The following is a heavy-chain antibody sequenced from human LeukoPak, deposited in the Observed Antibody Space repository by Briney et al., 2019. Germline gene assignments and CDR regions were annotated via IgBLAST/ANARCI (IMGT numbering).Heavy chain of an antibody. Sequence: ESLNISRKGPGYSFSSYWIGWVRAMPGEGLESMWIIYSRDSHTRYTPPLQSQVTISAHNSIPTLHPPWSSQKGSHTPLYYCASDRIAGYWGQGTLVSVSS. D-gene: IGHD2-21*01. CDR1: GYSFSSYW. CDR2: IYSRDSHT. J-gene: IGHJ4*02. V-gene: IGHV5-51*01. CDR3: ASDRIAGY.